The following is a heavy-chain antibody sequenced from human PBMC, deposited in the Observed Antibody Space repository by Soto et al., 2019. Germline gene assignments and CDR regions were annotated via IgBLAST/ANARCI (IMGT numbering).Heavy chain of an antibody. V-gene: IGHV4-39*01. CDR2: IYFSGST. D-gene: IGHD6-13*01. Sequence: SETLSLTCSVSGGSITSRESYWGWIRQPPGKGLEWIGTIYFSGSTYCNPSLKSRVTMSADTSKNQFSLKLSSVTAADTAVYYCARHWGRGAAGTCYNWGQGTLVTVS. CDR1: GGSITSRESY. J-gene: IGHJ4*02. CDR3: ARHWGRGAAGTCYN.